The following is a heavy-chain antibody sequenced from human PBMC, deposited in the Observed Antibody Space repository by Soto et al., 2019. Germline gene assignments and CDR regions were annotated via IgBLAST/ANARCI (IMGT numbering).Heavy chain of an antibody. CDR1: DGTIRSGGYS. CDR2: IYHSGST. CDR3: AAGGGLPWDY. J-gene: IGHJ4*02. V-gene: IGHV4-30-2*01. Sequence: SQTKSLTNTVSDGTIRSGGYSWSWIRQPPGKGLEWIGYIYHSGSTYYNPSLKSRVTISVDRSKNQFSLKLSSVTAADTAVYYGAAGGGLPWDYWGQGTLVTVSS. D-gene: IGHD5-12*01.